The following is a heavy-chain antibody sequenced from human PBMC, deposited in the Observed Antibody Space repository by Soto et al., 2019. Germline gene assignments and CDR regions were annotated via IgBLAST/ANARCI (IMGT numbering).Heavy chain of an antibody. CDR2: IWYDGSNK. V-gene: IGHV3-33*01. CDR1: GFTFSSYG. D-gene: IGHD6-6*01. Sequence: QVQLVESGGGVVQPGRSLRLSCAASGFTFSSYGMHWVRQAPGKGLEWVAVIWYDGSNKYYADSVKGRFTISRDNSKNTLYLQMNSLRAEDTAVYYCARDHHSSSSGSVNGMDVWGQGTTVTVSS. J-gene: IGHJ6*02. CDR3: ARDHHSSSSGSVNGMDV.